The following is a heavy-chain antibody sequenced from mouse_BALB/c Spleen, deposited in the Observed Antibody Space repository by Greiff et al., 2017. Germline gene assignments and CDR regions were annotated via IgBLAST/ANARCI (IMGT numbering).Heavy chain of an antibody. D-gene: IGHD2-10*02. CDR1: GFTFSSYA. Sequence: EVQLVESGGGLVKPGGSLKLSCAASGFTFSSYAMSWVRQTPEKRLEWVASISSGGSTYYPDSVKGRFTISRDNARNILYLQMSSLRSEDTAMYYCARAGYGNSAWFAYWGQGTLVTVSA. V-gene: IGHV5-6-5*01. CDR2: ISSGGST. CDR3: ARAGYGNSAWFAY. J-gene: IGHJ3*01.